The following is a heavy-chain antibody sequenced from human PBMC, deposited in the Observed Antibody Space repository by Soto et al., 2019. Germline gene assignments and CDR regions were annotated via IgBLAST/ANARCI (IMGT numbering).Heavy chain of an antibody. J-gene: IGHJ4*02. CDR3: AKGPHTNVGWPYYFES. CDR2: SSPRGDTI. Sequence: VQLVESGGGLVQPGGSLRLSCVASGFSLANYPMNWVRQTPGKGLEWISYSSPRGDTIYYADSVEGRFTISRDNARNSLSLQMSSLRDEDSALYYCAKGPHTNVGWPYYFESWGQGVPVTVSS. CDR1: GFSLANYP. D-gene: IGHD6-19*01. V-gene: IGHV3-48*02.